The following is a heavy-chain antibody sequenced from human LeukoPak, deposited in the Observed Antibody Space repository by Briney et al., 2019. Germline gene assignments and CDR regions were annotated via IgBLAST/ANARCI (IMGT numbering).Heavy chain of an antibody. D-gene: IGHD4-17*01. J-gene: IGHJ4*02. Sequence: PGGSLRLSCAASGFTFSSYSMNWVRQAPGKGLEWVSSISSSSSYIYYADSVKGRFTISRDNAKNSLYLQMSSLRAEDTALYYCAKDIGYGDYYFDYWGQGTLVTVSS. CDR1: GFTFSSYS. CDR3: AKDIGYGDYYFDY. V-gene: IGHV3-21*04. CDR2: ISSSSSYI.